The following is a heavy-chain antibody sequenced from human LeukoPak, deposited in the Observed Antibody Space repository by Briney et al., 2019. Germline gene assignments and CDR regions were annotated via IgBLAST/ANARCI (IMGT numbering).Heavy chain of an antibody. CDR3: AKEGGTRGYSYGHAFEY. CDR1: GFTFSIYA. J-gene: IGHJ4*02. CDR2: LSGSGVST. D-gene: IGHD5-18*01. Sequence: GGSLRLSCAASGFTFSIYAMSWVRPAPGKGLEWVSTLSGSGVSTYYADSVKGRFTISRDNCKNTLYLQMNSLRDEDTAVYYCAKEGGTRGYSYGHAFEYWGQGTLVTVSS. V-gene: IGHV3-23*01.